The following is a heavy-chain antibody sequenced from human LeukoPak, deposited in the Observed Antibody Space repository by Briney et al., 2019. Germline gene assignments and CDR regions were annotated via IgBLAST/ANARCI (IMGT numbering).Heavy chain of an antibody. J-gene: IGHJ4*02. CDR2: ISYDGSNK. CDR3: ARDLAITPDY. Sequence: GGSLRLSCAASGFTFSSYAMHWVRQAPGKGLEWVAVISYDGSNKYYADSVKGRFTISRDNSKNTLYLQMNSLRAEDTAVYYCARDLAITPDYRGQGTLVTVSS. V-gene: IGHV3-30*04. CDR1: GFTFSSYA.